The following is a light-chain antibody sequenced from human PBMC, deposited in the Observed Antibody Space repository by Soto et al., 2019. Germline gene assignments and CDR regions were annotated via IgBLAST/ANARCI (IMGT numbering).Light chain of an antibody. CDR1: QDIGSY. J-gene: IGKJ4*01. CDR2: GAS. Sequence: DLPLTQSPSFLSASVGDRVTLTRRSSQDIGSYLAWYQQKPGKAPKILIYGASTLQSGVPPRFGGSGSGTAFTLTISSLQPEDFATYFCQQVHDYPITFGGGTKVDIK. V-gene: IGKV1-9*01. CDR3: QQVHDYPIT.